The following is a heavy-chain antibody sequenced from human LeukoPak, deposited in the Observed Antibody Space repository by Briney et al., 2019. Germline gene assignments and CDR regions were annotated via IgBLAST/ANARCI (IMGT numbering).Heavy chain of an antibody. CDR1: GGSISSYY. V-gene: IGHV4-59*01. CDR3: ARDPIGAAGTGY. CDR2: IYYSGST. J-gene: IGHJ4*02. Sequence: SEILSLTCTVSGGSISSYYWSWIRQPPGKGLEWIGYIYYSGSTNYNPSLKSRVTISVDTSKNQFSLKLSSVTAADTAVYYCARDPIGAAGTGYWGQGTLVTVSS. D-gene: IGHD6-13*01.